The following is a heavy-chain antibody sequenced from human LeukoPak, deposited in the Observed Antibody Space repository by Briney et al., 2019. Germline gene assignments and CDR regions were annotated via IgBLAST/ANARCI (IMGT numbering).Heavy chain of an antibody. CDR2: ISGSGRST. CDR1: GFTFTNYG. D-gene: IGHD3-22*01. J-gene: IGHJ4*02. Sequence: GGSLRLSCAASGFTFTNYGMIWVRQAPGKGLEWVSAISGSGRSTYYADSVKGRFTISRDNSKNTLYLQMNSLRAEDTAVYYCAGDILAYYYDSSGYLNDYWGQGTLVTVSS. V-gene: IGHV3-23*01. CDR3: AGDILAYYYDSSGYLNDY.